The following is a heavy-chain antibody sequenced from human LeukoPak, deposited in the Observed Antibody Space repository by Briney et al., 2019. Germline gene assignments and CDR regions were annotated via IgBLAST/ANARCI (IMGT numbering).Heavy chain of an antibody. CDR2: IYYSRST. V-gene: IGHV4-59*08. CDR3: ARHFGSGSRDAFDI. CDR1: GGSISGYY. D-gene: IGHD3-10*01. J-gene: IGHJ3*02. Sequence: SETLSLTCTVSGGSISGYYWSWIRQAPGKGLEWIGYIYYSRSTNYNPSLKSRVTISVDTSKNHFSLKLSSVPAADTAVYYCARHFGSGSRDAFDIWGQGTMVIVSS.